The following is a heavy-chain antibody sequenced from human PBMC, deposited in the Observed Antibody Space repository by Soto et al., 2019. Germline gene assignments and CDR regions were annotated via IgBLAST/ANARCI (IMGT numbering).Heavy chain of an antibody. J-gene: IGHJ4*02. CDR1: GGSINNNNYY. V-gene: IGHV4-39*01. D-gene: IGHD3-10*01. Sequence: SETLSLTCAVSGGSINNNNYYWGWVRQPPGKGLEWVASISYSGTTYYNPSLKSRVIKSVDTSRNQFSLKLTSVTAADTAVYYCTRQKFDDPEFFAYWGQRTLVTVSS. CDR3: TRQKFDDPEFFAY. CDR2: ISYSGTT.